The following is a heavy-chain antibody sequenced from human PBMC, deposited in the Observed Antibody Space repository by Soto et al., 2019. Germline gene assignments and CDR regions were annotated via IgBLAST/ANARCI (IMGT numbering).Heavy chain of an antibody. Sequence: PSETLSLTCTVSGGSISGYYWSWIRQPLGKGLEWIGYIYYSGSTNYNPSLKSRVTISVDTSKNQFSLKLSSVTAADTAVYYCARARVWFGELSGMDVWGQGTTVTVSS. CDR3: ARARVWFGELSGMDV. D-gene: IGHD3-10*01. J-gene: IGHJ6*02. V-gene: IGHV4-59*01. CDR2: IYYSGST. CDR1: GGSISGYY.